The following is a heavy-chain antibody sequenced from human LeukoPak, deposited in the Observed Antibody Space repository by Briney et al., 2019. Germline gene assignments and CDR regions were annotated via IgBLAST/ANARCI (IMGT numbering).Heavy chain of an antibody. J-gene: IGHJ6*03. CDR2: ISYDGSNK. D-gene: IGHD4-23*01. Sequence: GGSLRLSCAASGFTFSNYGMHWVRQAPGKGLEWVAVISYDGSNKYYADSVKGRFTISRDNSKNTLYLQMNSLRAEDTAVYYCARLIKDYGGNSGRSYYYYYMDVWGKGTTVTVSS. CDR3: ARLIKDYGGNSGRSYYYYYMDV. V-gene: IGHV3-30*03. CDR1: GFTFSNYG.